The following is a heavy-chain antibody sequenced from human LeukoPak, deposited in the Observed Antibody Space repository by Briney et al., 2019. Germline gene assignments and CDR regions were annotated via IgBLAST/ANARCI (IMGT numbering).Heavy chain of an antibody. Sequence: GGSLKISCKGSGYSFTSYWIGWVRQMPGKGLEWMGIIYPGDSDTRYSPSFQGQVAISADKSISTAYLQWSSLKASDTAMYYCARSYYYGSGSYNWFDPWGQGTLVTVSS. V-gene: IGHV5-51*01. D-gene: IGHD3-10*01. CDR1: GYSFTSYW. CDR3: ARSYYYGSGSYNWFDP. J-gene: IGHJ5*02. CDR2: IYPGDSDT.